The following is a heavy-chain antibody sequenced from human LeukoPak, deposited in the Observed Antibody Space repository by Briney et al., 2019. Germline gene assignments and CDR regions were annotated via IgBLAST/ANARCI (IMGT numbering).Heavy chain of an antibody. J-gene: IGHJ4*02. CDR2: VWYDGSNK. Sequence: GGSLRLSCAASGFTFSSYGKHWVRQAPGKGLEWVAVVWYDGSNKYYADSVKGRFTISRDNSKNTLYLQMNSLRAEDTAVYYCARDLGGSYFYFDYWGQGTLVTVSS. V-gene: IGHV3-33*01. CDR3: ARDLGGSYFYFDY. CDR1: GFTFSSYG. D-gene: IGHD1-26*01.